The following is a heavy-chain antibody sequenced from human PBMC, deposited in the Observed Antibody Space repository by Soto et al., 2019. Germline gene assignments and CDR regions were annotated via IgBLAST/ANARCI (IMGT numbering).Heavy chain of an antibody. CDR1: GFSLSTSGVG. CDR3: AHRVLRTVFGLVTTTAIYFDF. Sequence: QITLNESGPTLVKPTETLTLTCTFSGFSLSTSGVGVGWIRQSPGKAPEWLALIYWDDEKRYSASLKSRLTISKDNSKNQVVLTMANLDPADTATYHCAHRVLRTVFGLVTTTAIYFDFWGQGTPVAVSS. V-gene: IGHV2-5*02. CDR2: IYWDDEK. D-gene: IGHD3-3*01. J-gene: IGHJ4*02.